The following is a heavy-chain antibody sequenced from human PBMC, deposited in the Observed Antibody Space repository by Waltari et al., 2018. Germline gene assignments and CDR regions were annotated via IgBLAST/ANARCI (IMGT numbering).Heavy chain of an antibody. J-gene: IGHJ4*02. D-gene: IGHD3-10*01. Sequence: QVQLVQSGAEVKKPGSSVKVSCKASGGTFSSYAISWVRQAPGQGLEWMGGTIPICGTATYAQKFQGRVTITADESTSTAYMELSSLRSEDTAVYYCVRSYYYGSGSYAYFDYWGQGTLVTVSS. CDR2: TIPICGTA. CDR1: GGTFSSYA. V-gene: IGHV1-69*12. CDR3: VRSYYYGSGSYAYFDY.